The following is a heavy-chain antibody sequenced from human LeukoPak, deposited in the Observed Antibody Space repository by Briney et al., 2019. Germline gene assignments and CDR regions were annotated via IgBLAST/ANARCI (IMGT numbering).Heavy chain of an antibody. J-gene: IGHJ6*03. Sequence: ASVKVSCKASGYTFTSYDIYWVRQATGQGLEWMGWMNPNSGNTGYAQKFQGRVTMTRNTSISTAYMELSSLRSEDTAVYYCARGVLMVRGPDYMDVWGKGTTVTVSS. CDR2: MNPNSGNT. CDR3: ARGVLMVRGPDYMDV. CDR1: GYTFTSYD. D-gene: IGHD3-10*01. V-gene: IGHV1-8*01.